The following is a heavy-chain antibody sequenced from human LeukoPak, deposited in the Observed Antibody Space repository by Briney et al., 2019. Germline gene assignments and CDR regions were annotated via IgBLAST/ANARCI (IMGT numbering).Heavy chain of an antibody. J-gene: IGHJ2*01. CDR2: IYYSGST. V-gene: IGHV4-39*07. Sequence: SETLSLTCTVSGGSISSSSYYWGWIRQPPGKGLEWIGSIYYSGSTYYNPSLKSRVTISVDTSKNQFSLKLSSVTAADTAVYYCARVNYYGSGSYYSHWYFDLWGRGTLVTVSS. D-gene: IGHD3-10*01. CDR3: ARVNYYGSGSYYSHWYFDL. CDR1: GGSISSSSYY.